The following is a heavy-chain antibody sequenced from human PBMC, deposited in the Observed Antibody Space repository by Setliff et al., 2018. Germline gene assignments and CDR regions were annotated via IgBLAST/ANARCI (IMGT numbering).Heavy chain of an antibody. CDR1: GFIFSNYA. J-gene: IGHJ6*04. CDR2: TSYDGINK. D-gene: IGHD3-3*01. Sequence: GGSLRLSCAASGFIFSNYAMHWVRQAPGKGLEWVAVTSYDGINKYYADSVKGRFTISRDNSKNTLYLQMNTLRTEDTAVYYCARDFRGELLAATHNYNFWSGVKDVWGKGTTVTVSS. V-gene: IGHV3-30*01. CDR3: ARDFRGELLAATHNYNFWSGVKDV.